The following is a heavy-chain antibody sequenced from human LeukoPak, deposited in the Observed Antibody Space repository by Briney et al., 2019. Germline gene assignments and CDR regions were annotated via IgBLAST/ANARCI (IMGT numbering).Heavy chain of an antibody. Sequence: SGGSLRLSCAASGFIFSTYEMNWVRQAPGKGLEWVSSINNSGNTIYYADSVKGRFTISRDNSKNSLYLQMNSLRAEDTAVYYCASGAQSDYWGQGTLVTVSS. V-gene: IGHV3-48*03. D-gene: IGHD1-26*01. CDR2: INNSGNTI. CDR1: GFIFSTYE. J-gene: IGHJ4*02. CDR3: ASGAQSDY.